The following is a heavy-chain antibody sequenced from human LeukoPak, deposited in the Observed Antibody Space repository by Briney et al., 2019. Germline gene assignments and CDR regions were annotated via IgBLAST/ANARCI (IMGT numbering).Heavy chain of an antibody. CDR3: TRDLRYCTSTSCYDPYFDY. J-gene: IGHJ4*02. Sequence: GGSLRLSCAASGFTFSSYWMYWVRQAPGKGLVWVSRINSDGSSTSYADSVKGRFTISRDNAKNTLYLQMNSLRAEDTAVYYCTRDLRYCTSTSCYDPYFDYWGQGTLVTVSS. D-gene: IGHD2-2*01. CDR2: INSDGSST. V-gene: IGHV3-74*01. CDR1: GFTFSSYW.